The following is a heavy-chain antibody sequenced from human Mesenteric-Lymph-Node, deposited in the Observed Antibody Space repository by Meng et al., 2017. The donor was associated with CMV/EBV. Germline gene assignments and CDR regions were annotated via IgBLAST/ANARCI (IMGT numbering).Heavy chain of an antibody. CDR2: IKPNDGGT. CDR3: AREGFYDSSGPLDY. Sequence: ASVKVSCKASGYTFTGYYKHWVRQAPGQGPEWMGWIKPNDGGTKYPQKFQGRVTMTRDTSISTAYLELSRLRSDDTAVYYCAREGFYDSSGPLDYWGQGTLVTVSS. V-gene: IGHV1-2*02. J-gene: IGHJ4*02. D-gene: IGHD3-22*01. CDR1: GYTFTGYY.